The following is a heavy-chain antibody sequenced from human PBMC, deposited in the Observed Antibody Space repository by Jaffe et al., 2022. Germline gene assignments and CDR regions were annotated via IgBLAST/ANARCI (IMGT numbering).Heavy chain of an antibody. CDR3: AKCKPGAPLRWAFDI. CDR1: GFTFSSFA. CDR2: ISGSGGST. Sequence: EVQLLESGGGLVQPGGSLRLSCAASGFTFSSFAMSWVRQAPGKGLEWVSSISGSGGSTYYTDSVKGRFTISRDSSKNTLYLQMNSLRAEDTALYYCAKCKPGAPLRWAFDIWGHGTMVTVSS. D-gene: IGHD2-2*01. J-gene: IGHJ3*02. V-gene: IGHV3-23*01.